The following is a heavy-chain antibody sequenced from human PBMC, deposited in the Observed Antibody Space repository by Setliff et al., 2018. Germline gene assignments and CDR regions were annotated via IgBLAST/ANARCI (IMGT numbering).Heavy chain of an antibody. Sequence: PGGSLRLSCAASGFSFSDYYMMWIRQAPGKGLEWVSVIYSGGSTYYADSVKGRFTISRDNSKNTLYLQMNSLRAEDTAVYYCARDRTPGYSGYSSWGQGTLVTVSS. CDR3: ARDRTPGYSGYSS. D-gene: IGHD5-12*01. CDR1: GFSFSDYY. V-gene: IGHV3-53*01. CDR2: IYSGGST. J-gene: IGHJ4*02.